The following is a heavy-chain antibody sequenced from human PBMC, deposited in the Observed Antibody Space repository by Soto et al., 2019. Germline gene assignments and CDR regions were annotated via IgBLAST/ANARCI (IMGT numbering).Heavy chain of an antibody. CDR3: ARGTHYYGSGSYYTWWFDP. CDR1: GGSFSGYY. Sequence: SETLSLTCAVYGGSFSGYYWSWIRQPPGKGLEWIGEINHSGSTNYNPSLKSRVTISVDTSKNQFSLKLSSVTAADTAVYYCARGTHYYGSGSYYTWWFDPWGQGTLVTVSS. V-gene: IGHV4-34*01. CDR2: INHSGST. D-gene: IGHD3-10*01. J-gene: IGHJ5*02.